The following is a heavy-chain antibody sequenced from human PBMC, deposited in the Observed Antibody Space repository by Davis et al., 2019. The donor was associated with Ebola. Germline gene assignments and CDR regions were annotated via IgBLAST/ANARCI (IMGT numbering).Heavy chain of an antibody. V-gene: IGHV4-39*07. J-gene: IGHJ4*02. CDR2: IYYSGST. CDR3: ARRTVTKNFDY. D-gene: IGHD4-17*01. Sequence: MPSETLSLTCTVSGGSISSSSYYWGWIRQPPGKGLEWIGSIYYSGSTYYNPSLKSRVTISVDTSKNQFSLKLSSVTAADTAVYYCARRTVTKNFDYWGQGTLVTVSS. CDR1: GGSISSSSYY.